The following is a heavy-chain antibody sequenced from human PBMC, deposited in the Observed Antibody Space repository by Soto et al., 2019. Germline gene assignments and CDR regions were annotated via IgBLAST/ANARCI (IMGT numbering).Heavy chain of an antibody. Sequence: PGGSLRLSWAASGFTFSSYAMHWVRQAPGKGLEWVAVIPYDGSNKNYADSVKSRFTISRNNSKNALYLQMNSRRAEDTAVYYCATSVHQSKFWSGSRYWGQGTLVTVSS. CDR3: ATSVHQSKFWSGSRY. J-gene: IGHJ4*02. CDR2: IPYDGSNK. V-gene: IGHV3-30-3*01. CDR1: GFTFSSYA. D-gene: IGHD3-3*01.